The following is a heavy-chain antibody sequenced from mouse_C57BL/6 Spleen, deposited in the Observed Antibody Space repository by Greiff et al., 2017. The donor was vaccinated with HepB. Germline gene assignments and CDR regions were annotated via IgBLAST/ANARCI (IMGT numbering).Heavy chain of an antibody. V-gene: IGHV1-26*01. CDR1: GYTFTDYY. J-gene: IGHJ2*01. CDR2: INPNNGGT. Sequence: VQLQQSGPELVKPGASVKISCKASGYTFTDYYMNWVKQSHGKSLEWIGDINPNNGGTSYNQKFKGKATLTVDKSSSTAYMELRSLTSEDSAVYYCAREHYGSSYNFDYWGQGTTLTVSS. D-gene: IGHD1-1*01. CDR3: AREHYGSSYNFDY.